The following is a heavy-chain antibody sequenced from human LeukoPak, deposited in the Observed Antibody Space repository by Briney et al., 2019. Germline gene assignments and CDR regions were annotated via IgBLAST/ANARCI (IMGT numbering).Heavy chain of an antibody. J-gene: IGHJ4*02. D-gene: IGHD5-24*01. V-gene: IGHV4-59*02. CDR1: GASVSSSH. Sequence: SETLSLTCVVSGASVSSSHWNWIRQLPGKGLEWIGCLSYTGKTDYNSSLTSRVTISLDSSKNQVSLKLRSVTAEDTAVYYCSEGYFEPFDHWGQGILVTVSS. CDR3: SEGYFEPFDH. CDR2: LSYTGKT.